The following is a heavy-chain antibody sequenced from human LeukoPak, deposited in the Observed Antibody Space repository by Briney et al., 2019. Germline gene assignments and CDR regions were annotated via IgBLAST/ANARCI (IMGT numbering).Heavy chain of an antibody. V-gene: IGHV3-30*18. CDR1: GFTFSSYG. Sequence: QPGGSLRLSCAASGFTFSSYGMHWVRQAPGKGLEWVAVISYDGSNKYYADSVKGRFTISRDNSKNTLYLQMNSLRAEDTAVYYCAKSGRFGELLPLDYWGQGTLVTVSS. CDR2: ISYDGSNK. CDR3: AKSGRFGELLPLDY. J-gene: IGHJ4*02. D-gene: IGHD3-10*01.